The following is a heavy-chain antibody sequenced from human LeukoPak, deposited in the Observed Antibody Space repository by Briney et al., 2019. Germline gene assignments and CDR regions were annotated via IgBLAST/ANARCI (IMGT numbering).Heavy chain of an antibody. CDR3: ARLPNWNYGEFVDY. V-gene: IGHV4-31*03. CDR2: IYYSGST. Sequence: PSETLSLTCTVSGGSISSGGYYWSWIRQHPGKGLEWIGYIYYSGSTYYNPSLKSRVTISVDTSKNQFSLKLSSVTAADTAVYYCARLPNWNYGEFVDYWGQGTLVTVSS. CDR1: GGSISSGGYY. D-gene: IGHD1-7*01. J-gene: IGHJ4*02.